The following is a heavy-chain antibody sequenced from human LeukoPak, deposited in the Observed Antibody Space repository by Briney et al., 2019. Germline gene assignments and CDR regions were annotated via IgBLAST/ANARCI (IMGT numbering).Heavy chain of an antibody. CDR2: ISWNSGRI. J-gene: IGHJ4*02. D-gene: IGHD3-3*01. CDR3: AKSTYYDFWSGYLDY. Sequence: GRSLRLSCAASGFTFDDYAMHWVRQAPGKGLEWVSGISWNSGRIDYVDSVKGRFTISRDNAKNSLYLQMNSLKPEDMAVYYCAKSTYYDFWSGYLDYWGQGTRVTVSS. V-gene: IGHV3-9*03. CDR1: GFTFDDYA.